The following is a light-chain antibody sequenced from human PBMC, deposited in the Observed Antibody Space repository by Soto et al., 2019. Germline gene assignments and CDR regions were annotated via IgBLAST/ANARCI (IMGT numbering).Light chain of an antibody. Sequence: HSVLTQPPSGSAAPGRKVTISCSGSSSNIGGNSVSWYQQLPGTAPKLLIYDDNKRPSGIPDRFSGSKSGTSATLGITGFQTGDEADYYCGSWDSSLSAYVFGTGTKVTVL. V-gene: IGLV1-51*01. CDR3: GSWDSSLSAYV. CDR1: SSNIGGNS. CDR2: DDN. J-gene: IGLJ1*01.